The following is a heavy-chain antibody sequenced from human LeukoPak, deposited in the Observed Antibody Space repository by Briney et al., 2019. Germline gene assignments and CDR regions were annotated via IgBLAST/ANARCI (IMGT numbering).Heavy chain of an antibody. CDR2: INPSGGST. Sequence: ASVKVSCKASGYTFTSYYMHWVRQAPGQGLEWMGIINPSGGSTSYAQKFQGRVTMTRDTSTSTAYMELSSLRSEDTAVYYCARDTGARSSSGFYYYYMDVWGKGTTVTVSS. V-gene: IGHV1-46*01. CDR1: GYTFTSYY. D-gene: IGHD6-13*01. CDR3: ARDTGARSSSGFYYYYMDV. J-gene: IGHJ6*03.